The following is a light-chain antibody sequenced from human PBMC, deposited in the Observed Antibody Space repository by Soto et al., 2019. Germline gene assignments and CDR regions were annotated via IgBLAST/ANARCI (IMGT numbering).Light chain of an antibody. Sequence: DIQMTQSPSSLSASVGDRVTITCRVSQSISSYLNWYQQKPGKAPKLLIYAASSLQSGVPSRFSGSGSGTDFTLTISCLQSEDFATYYCQQYYSYPPITFGQGTRLEIK. V-gene: IGKV1-39*01. CDR1: QSISSY. J-gene: IGKJ5*01. CDR3: QQYYSYPPIT. CDR2: AAS.